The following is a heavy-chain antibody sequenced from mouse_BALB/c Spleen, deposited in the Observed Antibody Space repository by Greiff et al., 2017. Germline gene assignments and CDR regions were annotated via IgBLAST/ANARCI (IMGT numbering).Heavy chain of an antibody. CDR1: GYTFSSYW. D-gene: IGHD2-14*01. J-gene: IGHJ4*01. CDR3: ARKENYYRYDGGYYYAMDY. Sequence: QVQLKQSGAELMKPGASVKISCKATGYTFSSYWIEWVKQRPGHGLEWIGEILPGSGSTNYNEKFKGKATFTADTSSNTAYMQLSSLTSEDSAVYYCARKENYYRYDGGYYYAMDYWGQGTSVTVSS. V-gene: IGHV1-9*01. CDR2: ILPGSGST.